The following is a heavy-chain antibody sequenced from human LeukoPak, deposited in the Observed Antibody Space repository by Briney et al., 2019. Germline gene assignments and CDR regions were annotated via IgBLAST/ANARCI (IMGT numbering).Heavy chain of an antibody. Sequence: SVKVSCKASGGTLNSYAISWVRQAPGQGLEWMGRIIPILGIANYAQKFQGRVTITADKSTSTAYMELSSLRSEDTAVYHCARGYCSSTSCYGWFDPWGQGTLVTVSS. J-gene: IGHJ5*02. CDR2: IIPILGIA. CDR3: ARGYCSSTSCYGWFDP. D-gene: IGHD2-2*01. V-gene: IGHV1-69*04. CDR1: GGTLNSYA.